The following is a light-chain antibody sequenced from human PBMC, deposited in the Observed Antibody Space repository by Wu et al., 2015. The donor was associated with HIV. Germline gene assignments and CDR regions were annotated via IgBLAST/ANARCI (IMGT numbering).Light chain of an antibody. CDR2: GAS. CDR1: QSVNTY. V-gene: IGKV3-15*01. CDR3: QQYNDWPPLT. J-gene: IGKJ4*01. Sequence: EIVMTQSPATLSVSPGERVTLSCRASQSVNTYLAWYQQKPGQAPRLLIYGASTRATGIPVRFSGSGSGTEFTLTISSLQSEDFAVYYCQQYNDWPPLTFGGGTKVEIK.